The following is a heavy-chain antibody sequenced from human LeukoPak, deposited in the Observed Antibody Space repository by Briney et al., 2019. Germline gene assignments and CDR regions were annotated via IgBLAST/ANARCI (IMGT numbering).Heavy chain of an antibody. CDR3: AGDKNVGLGRSLGY. CDR1: GYTFPSYG. Sequence: ASVKVSCKASGYTFPSYGFSWVRQAPGQGLEWMGWISAYSGNTDYEQKFQGRVTMTTDTSTRTAYMELRSLRSDDTAVYYCAGDKNVGLGRSLGYWGQGTLVTVSS. D-gene: IGHD3-10*01. V-gene: IGHV1-18*01. J-gene: IGHJ4*02. CDR2: ISAYSGNT.